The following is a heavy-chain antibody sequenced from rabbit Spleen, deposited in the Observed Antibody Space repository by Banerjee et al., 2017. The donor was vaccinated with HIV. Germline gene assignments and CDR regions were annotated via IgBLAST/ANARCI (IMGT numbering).Heavy chain of an antibody. D-gene: IGHD1-1*01. J-gene: IGHJ4*01. V-gene: IGHV1S47*01. CDR1: GFSFSDIYW. Sequence: QEQLVESGGGLVQPEGSLTLTCTASGFSFSDIYWISWVRQAPGKGLEWIAYIYTAGGSTYYASWAKGRFTITRSTSLNTVTLQLNSLTAADTATYFCARLSSGAFNLWGPGTLVTFS. CDR2: IYTAGGST. CDR3: ARLSSGAFNL.